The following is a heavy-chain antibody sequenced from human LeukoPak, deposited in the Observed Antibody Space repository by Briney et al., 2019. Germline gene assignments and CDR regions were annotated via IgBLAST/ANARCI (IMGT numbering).Heavy chain of an antibody. D-gene: IGHD6-13*01. CDR2: IDNSDTTI. CDR1: RFTFNDYY. Sequence: GGSLRLSCAASRFTFNDYYMSWIRQAPGKGLEWVSYIDNSDTTIYYAHSVKGRFTISRDNANNSLYLQMNSLRAEDTAVYYCARRKHSSGWSPNEYYFDYWGQGTLVTVSS. J-gene: IGHJ4*02. V-gene: IGHV3-11*01. CDR3: ARRKHSSGWSPNEYYFDY.